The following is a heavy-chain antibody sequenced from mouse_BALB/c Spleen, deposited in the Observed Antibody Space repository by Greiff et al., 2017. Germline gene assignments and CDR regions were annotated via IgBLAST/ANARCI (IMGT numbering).Heavy chain of an antibody. Sequence: EVKLMESGPELVKPGASVKVSCKASGYAFTSYNMYWVKQSHGKSLEWIGYIDPYNGGTSYNQKFKGKATLTVDKSSSTAYMHLNSLTSEDSAVYYCARSDGRYYAMDYWGQGTSVTVSS. V-gene: IGHV1S135*01. CDR1: GYAFTSYN. CDR2: IDPYNGGT. CDR3: ARSDGRYYAMDY. J-gene: IGHJ4*01. D-gene: IGHD2-3*01.